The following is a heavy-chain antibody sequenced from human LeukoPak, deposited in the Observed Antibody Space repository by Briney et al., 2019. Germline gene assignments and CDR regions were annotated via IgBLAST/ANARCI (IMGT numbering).Heavy chain of an antibody. V-gene: IGHV4-31*03. Sequence: PSENLSLTCTVSGDSISSGGYYWSWIPQHPGKGLEGIGYIYESGRTFHNPSLKIRLAISVDTSKTQFSLKLPSVTAAATAVYFCARLRAASGSFDYWGQRTLVTVSS. J-gene: IGHJ4*02. CDR2: IYESGRT. CDR3: ARLRAASGSFDY. D-gene: IGHD6-13*01. CDR1: GDSISSGGYY.